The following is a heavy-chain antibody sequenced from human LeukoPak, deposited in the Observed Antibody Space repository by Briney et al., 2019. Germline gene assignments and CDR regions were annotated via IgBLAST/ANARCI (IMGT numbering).Heavy chain of an antibody. J-gene: IGHJ4*02. CDR3: ARYPVDY. CDR2: IVVGSGNT. Sequence: ASVKVSCKASGFTFTSSAVQWVRQARGQRLEWIGWIVVGSGNTNYAQKLQGRVTMTTDTSTSTAYMELRSLRSDDTALYYCARYPVDYWGQGTLVTVSS. V-gene: IGHV1-58*01. CDR1: GFTFTSSA. D-gene: IGHD2-15*01.